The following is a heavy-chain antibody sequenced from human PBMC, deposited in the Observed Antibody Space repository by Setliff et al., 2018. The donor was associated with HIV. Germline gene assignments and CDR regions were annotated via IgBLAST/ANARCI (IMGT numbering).Heavy chain of an antibody. CDR2: INSASGGT. CDR1: GYTFTDYY. V-gene: IGHV1-2*02. Sequence: EASVKVSCKASGYTFTDYYIHWVRQAPGQGLEWMGWINSASGGTNYAQNFQGRVTVTRDTSINTAYVELNSLKSDDTAVYYCARDYLHVFDIWGQGTMVT. J-gene: IGHJ3*02. CDR3: ARDYLHVFDI.